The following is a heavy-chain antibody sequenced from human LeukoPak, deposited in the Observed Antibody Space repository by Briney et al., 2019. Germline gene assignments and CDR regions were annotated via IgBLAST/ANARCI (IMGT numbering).Heavy chain of an antibody. CDR2: IYHSGST. CDR1: GGSISSSNW. Sequence: SETLSLTCAVSGGSISSSNWWSWARQPPGKGLEWIGEIYHSGSTNYNPSLKSRVTISVDKSKNQFSLKLSSVTAADTAVYYCARGAIAAAGMIDYWGQGTLVTVSS. V-gene: IGHV4-4*02. J-gene: IGHJ4*02. D-gene: IGHD6-13*01. CDR3: ARGAIAAAGMIDY.